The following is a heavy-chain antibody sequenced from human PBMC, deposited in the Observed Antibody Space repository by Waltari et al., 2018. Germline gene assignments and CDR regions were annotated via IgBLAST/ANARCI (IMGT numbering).Heavy chain of an antibody. CDR1: GFTFSSYS. Sequence: EVQLVESGGGLVKPGGSLRLSCAASGFTFSSYSMTWVRQAPGKGLEWVSSISSSSSYIYYADSVKGRFTISRDNAKNSLYLQMNSLRAEDTAVYYCATEWFRELLVHWGQGTLVTVSS. CDR2: ISSSSSYI. CDR3: ATEWFRELLVH. J-gene: IGHJ4*02. D-gene: IGHD3-10*01. V-gene: IGHV3-21*01.